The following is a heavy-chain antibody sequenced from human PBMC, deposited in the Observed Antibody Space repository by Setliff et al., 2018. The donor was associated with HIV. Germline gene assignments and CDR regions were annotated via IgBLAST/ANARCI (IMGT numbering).Heavy chain of an antibody. D-gene: IGHD1-7*01. V-gene: IGHV1-69*06. CDR3: ARGYNWNYVLAY. Sequence: SVKVSCKASGGPFSNYATSWVRQAPGQGLEWMGRFIPIFGTADYGQRFQGRISITADTSTSTAYMELSSLTSEDTAVYYCARGYNWNYVLAYWGQGTLVTVSS. CDR1: GGPFSNYA. CDR2: FIPIFGTA. J-gene: IGHJ4*02.